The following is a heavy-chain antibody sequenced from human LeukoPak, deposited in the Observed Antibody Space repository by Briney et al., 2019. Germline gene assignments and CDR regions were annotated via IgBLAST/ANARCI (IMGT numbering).Heavy chain of an antibody. CDR1: GFTVSSNY. D-gene: IGHD4-17*01. V-gene: IGHV3-53*01. J-gene: IGHJ4*02. Sequence: GGSLRLSCAASGFTVSSNYMSWVRQAPGKGLEWVSVIYSGGRTYYADSVKGRFTISRDNSKNTLYLQMNSLRVEDTAVYYCARTPGLHDYAYWGQGTLVTVSP. CDR2: IYSGGRT. CDR3: ARTPGLHDYAY.